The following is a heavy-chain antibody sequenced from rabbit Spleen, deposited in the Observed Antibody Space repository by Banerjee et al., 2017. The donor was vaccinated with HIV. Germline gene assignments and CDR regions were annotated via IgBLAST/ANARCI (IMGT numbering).Heavy chain of an antibody. CDR3: VRGASSSGYYSL. V-gene: IGHV1S47*01. Sequence: QEQLVESGGGLVQPGGSLKLPCKASGFDFSSYGVSWVRQAPGKGLEWIAYIDPLFGTTYHANWVNGRFTISSHDAQNTLYLQLNSLTAADTATYFCVRGASSSGYYSLWGPGTLVTVS. CDR2: IDPLFGTT. D-gene: IGHD1-1*01. J-gene: IGHJ4*01. CDR1: GFDFSSYG.